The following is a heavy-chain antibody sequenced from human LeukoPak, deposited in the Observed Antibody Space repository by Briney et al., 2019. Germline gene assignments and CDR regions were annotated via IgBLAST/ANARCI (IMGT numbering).Heavy chain of an antibody. CDR2: ISDGGRST. CDR3: AKVRVATKLTTELDF. V-gene: IGHV3-23*01. J-gene: IGHJ4*02. Sequence: GGSLRLSCAASGFTFSNYAMTWVRQAPGKGLEWVSGISDGGRSTIHADSVKGRFTISRDNSKNTLYLQMSSLRAEDTAVYYCAKVRVATKLTTELDFWGQGTLVTVSS. D-gene: IGHD4-17*01. CDR1: GFTFSNYA.